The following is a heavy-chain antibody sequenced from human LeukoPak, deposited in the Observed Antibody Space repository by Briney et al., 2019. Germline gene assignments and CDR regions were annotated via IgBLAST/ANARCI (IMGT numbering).Heavy chain of an antibody. D-gene: IGHD3-10*01. J-gene: IGHJ4*02. CDR2: ISYDGSNK. CDR1: GFTFSSYA. CDR3: ASFLSLWFGEFL. V-gene: IGHV3-30*04. Sequence: PGRSLRLSCAASGFTFSSYAMHWVRQAPGKGLEWVAVISYDGSNKYYADSVKDPFTISRDNSKTTLYLQMNSLRAEDTAVYYCASFLSLWFGEFLWGQGTLVTVSS.